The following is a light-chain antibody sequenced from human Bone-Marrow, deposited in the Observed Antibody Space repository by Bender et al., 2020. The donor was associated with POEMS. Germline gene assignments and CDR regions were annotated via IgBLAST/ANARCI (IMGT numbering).Light chain of an antibody. Sequence: QSALTQPASVSRSPGQSITISCTGTSSDVGGYNYVSWYQQHPGKAPKVMISGVSNRPSGVSHRFSGSKSGNTASLTISGLQAEDEADYYCSSYTSSSTYVFGTGTKVTVL. CDR2: GVS. CDR1: SSDVGGYNY. CDR3: SSYTSSSTYV. V-gene: IGLV2-14*01. J-gene: IGLJ1*01.